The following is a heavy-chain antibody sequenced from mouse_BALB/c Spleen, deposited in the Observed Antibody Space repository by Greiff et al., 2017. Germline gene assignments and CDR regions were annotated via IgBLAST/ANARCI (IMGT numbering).Heavy chain of an antibody. J-gene: IGHJ4*01. D-gene: IGHD2-1*01. CDR1: GYSITSDYA. V-gene: IGHV3-2*02. CDR3: ARTGGNHYAMDY. Sequence: EVKLVESGPGLVKPSQSLSLTCTVTGYSITSDYAWNWIRQFPGNKLEWMGYISYSGSTSYNPSLKSRITITRDTSKNQFFLQLNSVTTEDTATYYCARTGGNHYAMDYWGQGTSVTVSS. CDR2: ISYSGST.